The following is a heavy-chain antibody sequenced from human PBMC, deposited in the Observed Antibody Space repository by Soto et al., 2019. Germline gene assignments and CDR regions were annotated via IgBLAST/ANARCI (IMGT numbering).Heavy chain of an antibody. CDR3: ARGPRRPAYSSSWPDY. V-gene: IGHV1-69*06. CDR2: IIPIFGTA. J-gene: IGHJ4*02. Sequence: ASVKVSCKASGGTFSSYAISWVRQAPGQGLEWMGGIIPIFGTANYAQKFQGRVTITADKSTSTAYMELSSLRSEDTAVYYRARGPRRPAYSSSWPDYWGQGTLVTVSS. CDR1: GGTFSSYA. D-gene: IGHD6-13*01.